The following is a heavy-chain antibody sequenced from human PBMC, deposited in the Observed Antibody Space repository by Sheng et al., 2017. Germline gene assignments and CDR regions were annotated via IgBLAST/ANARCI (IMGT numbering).Heavy chain of an antibody. D-gene: IGHD4-17*01. J-gene: IGHJ4*02. CDR1: GLTFSSYA. CDR2: ISGSGSAT. CDR3: ARLYGDYEGQVLVPSKD. Sequence: EVQLVESGGDLIQPGGSLRLSCAASGLTFSSYAMTWVRQAPGKGLEWVSTISGSGSATYYADSVKGRFTISRDNSKNTLYLQMNSLRAEDTAAYYCARLYGDYEGQVLVPSKDWGQGTLVTVSS. V-gene: IGHV3-23*04.